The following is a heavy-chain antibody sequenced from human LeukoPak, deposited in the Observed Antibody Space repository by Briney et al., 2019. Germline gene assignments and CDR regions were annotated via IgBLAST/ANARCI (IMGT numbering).Heavy chain of an antibody. Sequence: GGSLRLSCAASGFTFSSYGMSWVRQAPGKGLEWVSAISGSGGSTYYADSVKGRFTISRDNSENTLYLQMNSLRAEDTAVYYCAKLTVVRGLRYFDYWGQGTLVTVSS. CDR1: GFTFSSYG. V-gene: IGHV3-23*01. CDR2: ISGSGGST. J-gene: IGHJ4*02. D-gene: IGHD3-10*01. CDR3: AKLTVVRGLRYFDY.